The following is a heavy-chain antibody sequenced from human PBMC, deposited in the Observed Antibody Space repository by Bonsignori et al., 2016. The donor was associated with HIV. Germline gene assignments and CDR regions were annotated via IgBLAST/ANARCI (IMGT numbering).Heavy chain of an antibody. CDR2: INPNSGGT. D-gene: IGHD3-22*01. Sequence: WVRQAPGQGLEWMGWINPNSGGTNYAQKFQGRVTMTRDTSISTAYMELSRLRSDDTAVYYCARAGFYYDSRDAFDIWGQGTMVTVSS. CDR3: ARAGFYYDSRDAFDI. J-gene: IGHJ3*02. V-gene: IGHV1-2*02.